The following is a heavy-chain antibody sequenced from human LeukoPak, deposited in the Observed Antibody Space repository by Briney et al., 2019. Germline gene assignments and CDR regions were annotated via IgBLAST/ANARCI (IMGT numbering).Heavy chain of an antibody. Sequence: PSQTLSLTCTVSGGSIRSGDYYWSWIRQPPGKGLEWIGYIYYSGSTYYNPSLKSRVTISVDTSKNQFSLKLSSVTAADTAVYYCARDGTSVTTFDYWGQGILVTVSS. CDR3: ARDGTSVTTFDY. CDR2: IYYSGST. J-gene: IGHJ4*02. D-gene: IGHD4-17*01. CDR1: GGSIRSGDYY. V-gene: IGHV4-30-4*01.